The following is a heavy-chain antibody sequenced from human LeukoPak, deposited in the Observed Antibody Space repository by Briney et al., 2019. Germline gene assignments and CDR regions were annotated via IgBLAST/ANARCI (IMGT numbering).Heavy chain of an antibody. J-gene: IGHJ4*02. CDR3: GRGQWQELHDY. D-gene: IGHD6-19*01. Sequence: ASVKVSCKASGGTFSSYGISWVRQAPGQGLEWMGWMNPDSGNTAYAQKFQGRVSMTRDTSISTAYMELNRLTSDDTAVYYCGRGQWQELHDYWGQGTLVTVSS. CDR2: MNPDSGNT. CDR1: GGTFSSYG. V-gene: IGHV1-8*02.